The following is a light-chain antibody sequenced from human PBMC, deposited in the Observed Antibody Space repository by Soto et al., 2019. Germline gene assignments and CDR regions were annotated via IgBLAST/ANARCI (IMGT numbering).Light chain of an antibody. CDR3: QKYNSVRIT. V-gene: IGKV1-27*01. CDR2: AAS. Sequence: DIQMTQSPSSLSASVGDRVTITCRASQGISNNLAWYQQKPGKVPKLLIYAASTLQSGVPSRFSGSGSGTDLTLTISSLQPEDVAPYYCQKYNSVRITFGQGTRLEIK. J-gene: IGKJ5*01. CDR1: QGISNN.